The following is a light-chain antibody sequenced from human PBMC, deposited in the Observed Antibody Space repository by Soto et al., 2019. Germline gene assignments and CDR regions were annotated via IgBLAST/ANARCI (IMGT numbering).Light chain of an antibody. CDR3: SAYAGSPYLYV. CDR1: SFDVGGYNY. J-gene: IGLJ1*01. V-gene: IGLV2-8*01. CDR2: EVS. Sequence: LTQPPSASGSPGQSVTISCTGTSFDVGGYNYVSWYQQHPGKAPQVLMYEVSKRPSGVPDRFSGSKSGNTASLTVSGLQAEDEADYYCSAYAGSPYLYVFGSGTKVTVL.